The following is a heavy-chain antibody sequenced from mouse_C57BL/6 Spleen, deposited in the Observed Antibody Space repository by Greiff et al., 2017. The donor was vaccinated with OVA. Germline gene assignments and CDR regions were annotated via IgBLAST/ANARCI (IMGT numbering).Heavy chain of an antibody. J-gene: IGHJ1*03. CDR2: INPNNGGT. Sequence: VQLQQSGPELVKPGASVKISCKASGYTFTDYYMNWVKQSHGKSLEWIGDINPNNGGTSYNQKFKGKATLTVDKSSSTAYMELRSLTSEDSAVYYCARTAITTVVEWYFDVWGTGTTVTVSS. V-gene: IGHV1-26*01. D-gene: IGHD1-1*01. CDR1: GYTFTDYY. CDR3: ARTAITTVVEWYFDV.